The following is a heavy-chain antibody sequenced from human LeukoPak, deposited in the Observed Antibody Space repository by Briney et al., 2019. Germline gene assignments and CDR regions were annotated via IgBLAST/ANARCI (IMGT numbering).Heavy chain of an antibody. D-gene: IGHD3-22*01. CDR1: GFTFSSHA. V-gene: IGHV3-23*01. CDR3: AKDQYYDSSGYSNY. J-gene: IGHJ4*02. Sequence: GGSLRLSCAASGFTFSSHAMSWVRQAPGKGLEWVSAISGSGGSTYYADSVKGRFTISRDNSKNTLYLQMNSLRAEDTAVYYCAKDQYYDSSGYSNYWGQGTLVTVSS. CDR2: ISGSGGST.